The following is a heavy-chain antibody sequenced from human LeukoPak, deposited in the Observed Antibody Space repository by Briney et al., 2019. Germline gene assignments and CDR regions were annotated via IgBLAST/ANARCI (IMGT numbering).Heavy chain of an antibody. J-gene: IGHJ6*02. D-gene: IGHD3-10*01. V-gene: IGHV1-46*01. CDR1: GYTFTSYY. CDR2: INPSGGST. Sequence: GASVKVSCKASGYTFTSYYMHWVRQAPGQGLEWMGTINPSGGSTSYAQKFQGRVTMTRDTSTSTVYMELSSLRSEDTAVYYCARDLSGPPGYYYGMDVWGQGTTVTVSS. CDR3: ARDLSGPPGYYYGMDV.